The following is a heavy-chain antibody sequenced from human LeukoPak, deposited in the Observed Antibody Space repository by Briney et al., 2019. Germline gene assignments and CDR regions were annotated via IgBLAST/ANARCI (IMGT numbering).Heavy chain of an antibody. J-gene: IGHJ4*02. CDR2: VSPDGGRT. Sequence: GGSLRHSCAASGFTFTSYWMHWVRQVPGKGLVWIAHVSPDGGRTDYADSVKGRFTVSRDNTNHILYLQMNRLTADDTAVYYCASVLSYFGSGSYPSYWGQRVLVTFSS. D-gene: IGHD3-10*01. CDR3: ASVLSYFGSGSYPSY. CDR1: GFTFTSYW. V-gene: IGHV3-74*01.